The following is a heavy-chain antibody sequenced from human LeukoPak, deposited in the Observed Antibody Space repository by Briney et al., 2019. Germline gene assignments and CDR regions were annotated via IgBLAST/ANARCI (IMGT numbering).Heavy chain of an antibody. V-gene: IGHV3-23*01. J-gene: IGHJ4*02. CDR3: AKDDDILTGYTFDY. CDR1: GFTFSSYA. Sequence: GGSLRLSCAASGFTFSSYAMSWVRQAPGKGVEGVSAISGSGGSTYYADSVKGRFTISRDNSKNTLYLQMNSLRAEDTAVYYCAKDDDILTGYTFDYWGQGTLVTVSS. CDR2: ISGSGGST. D-gene: IGHD3-9*01.